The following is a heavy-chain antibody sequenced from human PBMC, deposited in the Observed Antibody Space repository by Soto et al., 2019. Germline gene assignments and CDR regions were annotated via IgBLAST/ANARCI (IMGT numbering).Heavy chain of an antibody. CDR2: ISWNSGII. D-gene: IGHD3-22*01. CDR3: TKDTHSPSGYFEAFDV. Sequence: DAQLVESGGGLVQPGKSLRISCVASGFTFDDHTMHWVRQAPGRGLEWVSCISWNSGIIGYADSVKGRFTISRDNAKNSLYLRMDSLRPEDTAVYYCTKDTHSPSGYFEAFDVWGQGTQVTVSS. CDR1: GFTFDDHT. J-gene: IGHJ3*01. V-gene: IGHV3-9*01.